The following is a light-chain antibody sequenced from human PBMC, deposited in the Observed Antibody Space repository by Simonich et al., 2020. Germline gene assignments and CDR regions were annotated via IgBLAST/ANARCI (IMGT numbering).Light chain of an antibody. Sequence: DIVMTQSPDSLAVSLGERATINCKSSQSVLYSSNNKNYLDWYQQKPGQPPKLLMYWASTRASVVPDRVSGSGSGTDFTLTISSLQAEDVAVYYCQQYYSTPRTFGQGTKVEIK. CDR3: QQYYSTPRT. J-gene: IGKJ1*01. V-gene: IGKV4-1*01. CDR2: WAS. CDR1: QSVLYSSNNKNY.